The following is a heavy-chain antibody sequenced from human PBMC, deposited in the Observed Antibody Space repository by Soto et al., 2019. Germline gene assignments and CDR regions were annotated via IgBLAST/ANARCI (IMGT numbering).Heavy chain of an antibody. D-gene: IGHD1-26*01. CDR3: VRQDGSPPFYYGMDV. J-gene: IGHJ6*02. CDR1: GYSFTSYW. Sequence: GESLKISCKGSGYSFTSYWISWVRQMPGKGLEWMGRIDPSDSYTNYSPSFQGHVTISADKSISTAYLQWSSLKASDTAMYYCVRQDGSPPFYYGMDVWSQGTTVTAP. V-gene: IGHV5-10-1*01. CDR2: IDPSDSYT.